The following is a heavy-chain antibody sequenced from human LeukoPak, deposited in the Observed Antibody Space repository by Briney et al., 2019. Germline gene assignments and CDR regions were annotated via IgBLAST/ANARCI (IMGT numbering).Heavy chain of an antibody. Sequence: GASVKVSCKASGYTFTGYYIHWVRQAPGQGLEWMGWVNPNSGDTKFAQNFQGRVTMTRDTSISTAYMELSSLRSDDTAVYYCARDKIASDDAFDIWGQGTMVTVS. CDR1: GYTFTGYY. J-gene: IGHJ3*02. CDR2: VNPNSGDT. CDR3: ARDKIASDDAFDI. D-gene: IGHD3-3*02. V-gene: IGHV1-2*02.